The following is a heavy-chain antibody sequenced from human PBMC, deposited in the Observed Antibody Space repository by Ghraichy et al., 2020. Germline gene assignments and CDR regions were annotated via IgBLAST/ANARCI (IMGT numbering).Heavy chain of an antibody. CDR2: IKSKTDGGTT. CDR3: TTELPPQEYSSSSSSSYFDY. CDR1: GFTFSNAW. V-gene: IGHV3-15*01. D-gene: IGHD6-6*01. J-gene: IGHJ4*02. Sequence: GGSLRLSCAASGFTFSNAWMSWVRQAPGKGLEWVGRIKSKTDGGTTDYAAPVKGRFTISRDDSKNTLYLQMNSLKTEDTAVYYCTTELPPQEYSSSSSSSYFDYWGQGTLVTVSS.